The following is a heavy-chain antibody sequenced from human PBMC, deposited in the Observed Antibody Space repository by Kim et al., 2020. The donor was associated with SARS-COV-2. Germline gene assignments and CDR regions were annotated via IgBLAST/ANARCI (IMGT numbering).Heavy chain of an antibody. J-gene: IGHJ4*02. D-gene: IGHD6-19*01. CDR3: ARQRYSSGWGFVTTNFDY. CDR2: IYYSGST. Sequence: SETLSLTCTVSGGSISSSSYYWGWIRQPPGKGLEWIGSIYYSGSTYYNPSLKSRVTISVDTSKNQFSLKLSSVTAADTAVYYCARQRYSSGWGFVTTNFDYWGQGTLVTVSS. V-gene: IGHV4-39*01. CDR1: GGSISSSSYY.